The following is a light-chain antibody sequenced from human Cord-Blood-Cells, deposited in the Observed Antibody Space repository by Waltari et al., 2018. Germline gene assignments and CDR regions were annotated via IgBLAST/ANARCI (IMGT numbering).Light chain of an antibody. CDR1: QSVSSY. CDR2: DAS. J-gene: IGKJ4*01. V-gene: IGKV3-11*01. Sequence: EIVLTQSPATLSLCPGERATVSCRASQSVSSYLAWYQQKPGQAPRLLIYDASNRATGIPARFSGSGSGTDFTLTISSLEPEDFAVYYCQQRSNWPLTFGGGTKVEIK. CDR3: QQRSNWPLT.